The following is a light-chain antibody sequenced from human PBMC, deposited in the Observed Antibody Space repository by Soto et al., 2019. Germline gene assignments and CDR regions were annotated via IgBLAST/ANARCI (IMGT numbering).Light chain of an antibody. CDR1: SSDVGGYNY. V-gene: IGLV2-14*01. Sequence: QSALTQPASVSGSPRQSITISCTGTSSDVGGYNYVSWYQQHPGKAPKLMIYDVSNRPSGVSNRFSGSKSGNTASLPISGLQAXDEAXYYCSSYTRSSTYVVFGGGTKLTVL. CDR2: DVS. J-gene: IGLJ2*01. CDR3: SSYTRSSTYVV.